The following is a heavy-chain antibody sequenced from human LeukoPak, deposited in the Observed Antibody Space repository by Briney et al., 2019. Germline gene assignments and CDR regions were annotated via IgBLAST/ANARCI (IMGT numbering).Heavy chain of an antibody. Sequence: GGSLRLSCAASGFTFWMHWVRQAPGKGLVWVSRINSDGSSTSYADSVKGRFTISRDNAKNSLYLQMNSLRAEDTALYYCAKDIAVTYWYFDLWGRGTLVTVSS. CDR3: AKDIAVTYWYFDL. V-gene: IGHV3-74*01. J-gene: IGHJ2*01. D-gene: IGHD2-21*01. CDR2: INSDGSST. CDR1: GFTFW.